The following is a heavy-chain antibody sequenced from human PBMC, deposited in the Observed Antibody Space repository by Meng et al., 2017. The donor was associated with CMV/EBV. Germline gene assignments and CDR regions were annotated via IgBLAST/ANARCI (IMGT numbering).Heavy chain of an antibody. CDR2: IYYSGST. J-gene: IGHJ4*02. D-gene: IGHD1-26*01. CDR1: GGPTSSSSYY. Sequence: SETLSLTCTVSGGPTSSSSYYWGWIRQPPGKGREWFGGIYYSGSTYYNPSLKSRVTISVDTSKNQFSLKLSSVTAADTTVYYCAGHYRRADRIDYWGQGTLVTVSS. V-gene: IGHV4-39*01. CDR3: AGHYRRADRIDY.